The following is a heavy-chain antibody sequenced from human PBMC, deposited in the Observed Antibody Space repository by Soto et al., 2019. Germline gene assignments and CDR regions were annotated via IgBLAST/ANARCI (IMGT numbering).Heavy chain of an antibody. J-gene: IGHJ4*02. CDR2: IYYSGST. V-gene: IGHV4-31*03. Sequence: SETLSLTCTVSGGSISSGGYYWSWIRQHPGKGLEWIGYIYYSGSTYYNPSLKSRVTISVDTSKNQFSLKLSSVTAADTAVYYCARGGSSGSYYFAYWGQGTLVTVSS. D-gene: IGHD1-26*01. CDR1: GGSISSGGYY. CDR3: ARGGSSGSYYFAY.